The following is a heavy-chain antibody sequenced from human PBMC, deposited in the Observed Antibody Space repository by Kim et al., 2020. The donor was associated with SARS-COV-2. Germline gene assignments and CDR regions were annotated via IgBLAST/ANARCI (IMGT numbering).Heavy chain of an antibody. CDR3: ARDPSGSYFDY. V-gene: IGHV4-61*01. CDR2: IYYSGST. D-gene: IGHD1-26*01. Sequence: SETLSLTCTVSGGSVSSGSYYWSWIRQPPGKGLEWIGYIYYSGSTNYNPSLKSRVTISVDTSKNQFSLKLSSVTAADTAVYYCARDPSGSYFDYWGQGTLVTVSS. J-gene: IGHJ4*02. CDR1: GGSVSSGSYY.